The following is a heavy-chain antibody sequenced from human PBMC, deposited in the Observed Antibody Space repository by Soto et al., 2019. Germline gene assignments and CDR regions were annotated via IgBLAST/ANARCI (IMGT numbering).Heavy chain of an antibody. V-gene: IGHV3-30*18. CDR2: ISYDGSNK. Sequence: PGGSLRLSCAASGFTFSSYGMHWVRQAPGKGLEWVAVISYDGSNKYYADSVKGRFTISRDNSKNTLYLQMNSLRAEDTAVYYCAKGGYGDYYSLDYWGQGTLVTVSS. CDR3: AKGGYGDYYSLDY. J-gene: IGHJ4*02. D-gene: IGHD4-17*01. CDR1: GFTFSSYG.